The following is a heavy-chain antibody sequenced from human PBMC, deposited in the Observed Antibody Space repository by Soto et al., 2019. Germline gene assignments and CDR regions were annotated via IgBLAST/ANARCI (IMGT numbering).Heavy chain of an antibody. CDR1: GFTFSSYG. V-gene: IGHV3-30*18. J-gene: IGHJ4*02. CDR2: ISYDGSNK. D-gene: IGHD3-22*01. Sequence: GGSLRLSCAASGFTFSSYGMHWVRQAPGKGLEWVAVISYDGSNKYYADSVKGRFTISRDNSKNTLYLQMNSLRAEHTAVYYCAKDGKSGAYDSSGYYPHPFDYWGQGTLVTVSS. CDR3: AKDGKSGAYDSSGYYPHPFDY.